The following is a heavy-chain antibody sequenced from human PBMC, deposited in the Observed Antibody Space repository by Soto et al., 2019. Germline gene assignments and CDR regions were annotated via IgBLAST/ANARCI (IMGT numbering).Heavy chain of an antibody. CDR3: ARDPLVGAPDYFDY. V-gene: IGHV3-30-3*01. CDR2: ISYDATTK. D-gene: IGHD1-26*01. CDR1: GFTFSSYP. Sequence: QVQLVESGGGVVQPGRSLRLSCAASGFTFSSYPLHWVRQAPGKGLEWVAVISYDATTKYHADSVKGRFTISRDNSKNTLYLQMTSLRDEDTAVYYCARDPLVGAPDYFDYWGQGTLVTVSA. J-gene: IGHJ4*02.